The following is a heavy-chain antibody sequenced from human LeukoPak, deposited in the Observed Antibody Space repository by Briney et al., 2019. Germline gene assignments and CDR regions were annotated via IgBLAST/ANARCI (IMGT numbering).Heavy chain of an antibody. D-gene: IGHD1-26*01. CDR2: INPNSGAA. CDR3: ARDAFTVGATGENWFDP. J-gene: IGHJ5*02. CDR1: GYTFTGYY. Sequence: GASVKVSCKASGYTFTGYYLHWVRQAPGQGLEWMGRINPNSGAARCVQMFQGRVILTRDTSLSTVYMELSRLGSDDTAIYYCARDAFTVGATGENWFDPWGQGTLVTVSS. V-gene: IGHV1-2*06.